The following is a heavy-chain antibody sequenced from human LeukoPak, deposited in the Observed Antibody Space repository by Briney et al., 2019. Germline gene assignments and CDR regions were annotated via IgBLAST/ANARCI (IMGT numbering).Heavy chain of an antibody. D-gene: IGHD2-15*01. CDR2: ISGSGGST. CDR3: AKDMVVAATGALVGYGMDV. CDR1: GFTFSSYA. V-gene: IGHV3-23*01. J-gene: IGHJ6*02. Sequence: PGGSLRLSCAASGFTFSSYAMSWVRQAPGKGLEWVSAISGSGGSTYYADSVKGRFTISRDNSKNTLYLQMNSLRAEDTAVYYCAKDMVVAATGALVGYGMDVWGQGTTVTVSS.